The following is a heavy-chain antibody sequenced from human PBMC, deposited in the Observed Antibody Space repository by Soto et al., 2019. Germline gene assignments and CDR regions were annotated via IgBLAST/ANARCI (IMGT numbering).Heavy chain of an antibody. V-gene: IGHV3-23*01. J-gene: IGHJ2*01. Sequence: PGGSLRLSCAASGFTFSSYAMTWVRQAPGKGLKWVSSISFSDGGTYYADSVKGRLTISRDNSKNTLFLQMNSLRVEDTAVYYCVKDDRILGRRYFDLWGRGTLVTVSS. D-gene: IGHD2-15*01. CDR2: ISFSDGGT. CDR1: GFTFSSYA. CDR3: VKDDRILGRRYFDL.